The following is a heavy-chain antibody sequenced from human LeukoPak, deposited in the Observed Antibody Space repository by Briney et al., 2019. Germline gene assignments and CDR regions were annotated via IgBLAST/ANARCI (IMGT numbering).Heavy chain of an antibody. J-gene: IGHJ4*02. Sequence: GGSLRLSCVASGFIVSNNYMSWVRQAPGKGLEWVSVLYNAGSTYYADSVKGRFTISRDNSKNTLYLQMYSLRAEDTAVYYCASLKGLFDYFDYWGQGTLVTVPS. CDR2: LYNAGST. CDR1: GFIVSNNY. D-gene: IGHD3-22*01. V-gene: IGHV3-53*01. CDR3: ASLKGLFDYFDY.